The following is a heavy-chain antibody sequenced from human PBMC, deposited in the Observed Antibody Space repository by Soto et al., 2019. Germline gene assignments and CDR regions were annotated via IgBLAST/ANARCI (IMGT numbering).Heavy chain of an antibody. D-gene: IGHD5-12*01. Sequence: GGSLRLSCAASGFTFSSYGMHWVRQAPGKGLEWVAVISYDGSNKYYADSVKGRFTISRDNSKNTLYLQMNSLRAEDTAVYYCAKECGDGYNFNLCYFDYWGQGTLVTVSS. CDR1: GFTFSSYG. CDR3: AKECGDGYNFNLCYFDY. CDR2: ISYDGSNK. J-gene: IGHJ4*02. V-gene: IGHV3-30*18.